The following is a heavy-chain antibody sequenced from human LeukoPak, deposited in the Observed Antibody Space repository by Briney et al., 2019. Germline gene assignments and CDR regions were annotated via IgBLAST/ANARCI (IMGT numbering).Heavy chain of an antibody. J-gene: IGHJ4*02. CDR3: AQKGGTDH. CDR1: GFSFSRFG. D-gene: IGHD2-15*01. V-gene: IGHV3-48*02. Sequence: GGSLRLSCAASGFSFSRFGMNWVRQAPGKGLEWISYISSSSGAIYYADSVKGRFTISRDNAKNSLYLQMSSLRDEDMAIYYCAQKGGTDHWGQGTLVTVSS. CDR2: ISSSSGAI.